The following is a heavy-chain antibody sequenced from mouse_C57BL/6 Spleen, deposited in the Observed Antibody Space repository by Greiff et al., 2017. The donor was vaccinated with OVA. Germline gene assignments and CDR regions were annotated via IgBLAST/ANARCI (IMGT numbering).Heavy chain of an antibody. D-gene: IGHD3-1*01. V-gene: IGHV1-26*01. J-gene: IGHJ2*01. Sequence: EVQLQQSGPELVKPGASVKISCKASGYTFTDYYMNWVKQSHGKSLEWIGDINPNNGGTSYNQKFKGKATLTVDKSSSTAYMELRSLTSEDSAVYYCARSGGRGYFDYWGQGTTLTVSS. CDR2: INPNNGGT. CDR3: ARSGGRGYFDY. CDR1: GYTFTDYY.